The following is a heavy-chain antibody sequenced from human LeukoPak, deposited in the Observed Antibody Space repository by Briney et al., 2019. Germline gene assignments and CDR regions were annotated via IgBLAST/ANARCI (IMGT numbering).Heavy chain of an antibody. CDR2: ISGTGSST. J-gene: IGHJ4*02. CDR3: AKKIKAAHYSSGCFDY. D-gene: IGHD6-19*01. V-gene: IGHV3-23*01. Sequence: PGGSLRLSCVASGFTFSRFAMSWVRQAPGKGLEWVSGISGTGSSTYYADSVKGRLTISRDNSKNTLYLQMHSLGADDTAVYYCAKKIKAAHYSSGCFDYWGQGALVTVSS. CDR1: GFTFSRFA.